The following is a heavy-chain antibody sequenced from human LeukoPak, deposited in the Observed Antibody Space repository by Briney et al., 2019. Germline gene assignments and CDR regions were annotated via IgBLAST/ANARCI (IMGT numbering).Heavy chain of an antibody. V-gene: IGHV4-39*01. CDR2: IYYSGST. CDR3: ARGVKITYYYDSSGCGTGTHQKYNWFDP. J-gene: IGHJ5*02. Sequence: SETLSLTCTVSGGSISSSSYYWGWIRQPPGKGLEWIGSIYYSGSTYYNPSLKSRVTISVDTSKNQFSLKLSSVTAADTAVYYCARGVKITYYYDSSGCGTGTHQKYNWFDPWGQGTLVTVSS. D-gene: IGHD3-22*01. CDR1: GGSISSSSYY.